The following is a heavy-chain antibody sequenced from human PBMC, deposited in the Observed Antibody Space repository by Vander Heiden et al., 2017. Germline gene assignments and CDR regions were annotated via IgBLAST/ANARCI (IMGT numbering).Heavy chain of an antibody. CDR3: AKDPSGGDWVDI. CDR2: ISGSGGST. D-gene: IGHD2-21*02. CDR1: GFTFSSYA. V-gene: IGHV3-23*01. Sequence: EVQLLESGGGLVQPGGSLRLSCAASGFTFSSYAMSWVRQAPGKGLEWVSAISGSGGSTYYADSVKGRFTISRDNSKTTLYLKMNSLRAEDTAVYYWAKDPSGGDWVDIWGQGTMVTVSS. J-gene: IGHJ3*02.